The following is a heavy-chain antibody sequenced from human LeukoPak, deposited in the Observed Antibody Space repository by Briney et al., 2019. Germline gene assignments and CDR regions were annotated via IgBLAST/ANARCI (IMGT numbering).Heavy chain of an antibody. CDR1: GFTFSSYS. CDR3: ASLDTATRNYYYYYGMDV. CDR2: ISSSSSYI. Sequence: GGSLRLSCAASGFTFSSYSMNWVRQAPGKGLEWVSSISSSSSYIYYADSVKGRFTISRDNAKNSLYLQMNSLRAEDTAVYYCASLDTATRNYYYYYGMDVWGQGTTVTVSS. J-gene: IGHJ6*02. D-gene: IGHD5-18*01. V-gene: IGHV3-21*01.